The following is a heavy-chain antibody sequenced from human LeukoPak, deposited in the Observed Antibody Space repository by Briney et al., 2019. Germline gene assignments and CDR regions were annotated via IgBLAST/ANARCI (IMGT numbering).Heavy chain of an antibody. J-gene: IGHJ4*02. CDR3: ARDGKGHYYDSSGDY. CDR2: IYYSGST. CDR1: GGSISSSSYY. V-gene: IGHV4-39*07. D-gene: IGHD3-22*01. Sequence: SETLSLTCTVSGGSISSSSYYWGWIRQPPGKGLEWIGSIYYSGSTYYNPSLKSRVTISVDTSKNQFSLKLSSVTAADTAVYYCARDGKGHYYDSSGDYWGQGTLVTVSS.